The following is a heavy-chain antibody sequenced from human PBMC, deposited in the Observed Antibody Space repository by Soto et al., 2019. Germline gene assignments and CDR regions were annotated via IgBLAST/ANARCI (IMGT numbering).Heavy chain of an antibody. Sequence: EVQLLESGGGLVQPGGSLRLSCAASGFTFSSYAMSWVRQAPGKGLEWVSAITGGGGGTYYANSVKGRFTISRDNSENTLYLQLNSLSAEATAVYYCAKDSNGDYYVLGCYYRHRDDYWGQGTLVTVSS. CDR2: ITGGGGGT. CDR1: GFTFSSYA. CDR3: AKDSNGDYYVLGCYYRHRDDY. V-gene: IGHV3-23*01. J-gene: IGHJ4*02. D-gene: IGHD3-10*02.